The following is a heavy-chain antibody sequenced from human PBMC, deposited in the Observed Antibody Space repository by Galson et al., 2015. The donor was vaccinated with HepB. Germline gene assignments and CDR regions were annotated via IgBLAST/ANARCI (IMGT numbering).Heavy chain of an antibody. J-gene: IGHJ2*01. V-gene: IGHV3-13*05. CDR3: ARERLGSGYWYFDL. Sequence: SLRLSCAASGFTFSSYDIHWVRQTTGKGLEWVSAVDIAGDPYYAGSVKGRFTIYRENAKNSLYLQQNSLRDGDTAVYYCARERLGSGYWYFDLWGRGTLVTVSS. CDR2: VDIAGDP. CDR1: GFTFSSYD. D-gene: IGHD7-27*01.